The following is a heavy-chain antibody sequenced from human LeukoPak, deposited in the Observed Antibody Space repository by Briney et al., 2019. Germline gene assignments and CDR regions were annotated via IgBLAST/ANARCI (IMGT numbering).Heavy chain of an antibody. V-gene: IGHV1-46*01. CDR2: INPSGGST. D-gene: IGHD3-3*01. CDR1: GYTFTSYY. CDR3: ARVPSPYYDFWSGYSHYYYGMDV. J-gene: IGHJ6*02. Sequence: ASVKVSCKASGYTFTSYYMHWVRQAPGQGLEWMGIINPSGGSTSYAQKFQGRVTMTRDTSTSTVYMELSSLRSEDTAVYYCARVPSPYYDFWSGYSHYYYGMDVWGQGTTVTVSS.